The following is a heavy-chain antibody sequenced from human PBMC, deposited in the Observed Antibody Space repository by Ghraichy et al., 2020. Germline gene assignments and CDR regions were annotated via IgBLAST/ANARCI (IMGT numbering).Heavy chain of an antibody. CDR1: GFIFSSYN. D-gene: IGHD4-17*01. V-gene: IGHV3-48*04. J-gene: IGHJ6*02. CDR3: ASSLRSYYYGMDV. CDR2: ISSSSSTI. Sequence: LSLTCAASGFIFSSYNMNWVRQAPGKGLEWVSYISSSSSTIYYAESAKGRFTISRDNAKNSLYLQMNSLRAEDTAVYYCASSLRSYYYGMDVWGQGTTVTVSS.